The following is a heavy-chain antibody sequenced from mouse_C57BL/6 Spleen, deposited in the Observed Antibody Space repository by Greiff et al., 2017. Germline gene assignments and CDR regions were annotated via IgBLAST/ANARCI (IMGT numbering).Heavy chain of an antibody. V-gene: IGHV1-5*01. J-gene: IGHJ2*01. CDR3: TYYDYDGYFDY. CDR2: IYPGNSDT. Sequence: EVQLQQSGTVLARPGASVKMSCKTSGYTFTSYWMHWVKQRPGQGLEWIGAIYPGNSDTSYNQKFKGKAKLTAVTSASTAYMELSSLTNEDSAVYYCTYYDYDGYFDYWGQGTTLTVSS. CDR1: GYTFTSYW. D-gene: IGHD2-4*01.